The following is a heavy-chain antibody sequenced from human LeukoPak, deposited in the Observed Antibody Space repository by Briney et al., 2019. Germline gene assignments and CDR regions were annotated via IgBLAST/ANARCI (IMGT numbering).Heavy chain of an antibody. Sequence: GGSLRLSCAASGFTFSLYDMNWVRQAPGKGLEWVAYISSSGRSDLYADSVKGRFSISRDNVNDLVHLEMNSLRGEDTAVYYCARDALIGVAGTDACDMWGEGTVVIVAS. D-gene: IGHD6-19*01. CDR2: ISSSGRSD. CDR1: GFTFSLYD. J-gene: IGHJ3*02. CDR3: ARDALIGVAGTDACDM. V-gene: IGHV3-48*03.